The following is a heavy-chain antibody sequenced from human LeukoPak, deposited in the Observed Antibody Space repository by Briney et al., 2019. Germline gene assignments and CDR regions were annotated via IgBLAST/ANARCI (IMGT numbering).Heavy chain of an antibody. Sequence: PSETLSLTCTVSGASVRNEYWSWIRQPPGKGLERIGYIHYSGSSNYHPSLGSRVTISLDTSQNQFSLKLKSVTAADTGMYHCARYDRGLFFFDDWGQGTLVTVSS. CDR1: GASVRNEY. V-gene: IGHV4-59*08. J-gene: IGHJ4*02. CDR2: IHYSGSS. CDR3: ARYDRGLFFFDD. D-gene: IGHD1-14*01.